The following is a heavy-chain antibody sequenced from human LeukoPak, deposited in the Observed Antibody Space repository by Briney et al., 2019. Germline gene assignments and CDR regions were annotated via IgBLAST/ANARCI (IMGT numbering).Heavy chain of an antibody. J-gene: IGHJ4*02. Sequence: SETLSLTCTVSGGSTSSSSYYWGWIRQPPGKGLEWIGRIYTSGSTTYNSSLKSRVTISLDTSKNHFSLRLSSVTAADTAVYYCARDREVGATGYYFDYWAQGTLVTVSS. CDR2: IYTSGST. D-gene: IGHD1-26*01. CDR3: ARDREVGATGYYFDY. CDR1: GGSTSSSSYY. V-gene: IGHV4-39*02.